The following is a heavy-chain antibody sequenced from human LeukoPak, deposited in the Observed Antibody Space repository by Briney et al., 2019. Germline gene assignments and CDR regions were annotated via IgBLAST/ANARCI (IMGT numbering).Heavy chain of an antibody. CDR3: ARDPPPSNIAVAGSPTDY. D-gene: IGHD6-19*01. Sequence: ASVKVSCKASGGTFSSYAISWVRQAPGQGLEWMGRIIPILGIANYAQKFQGRVTITADKSTSTAYMELSSLRSEDTAVYYCARDPPPSNIAVAGSPTDYWGQGTLVIVSS. CDR2: IIPILGIA. V-gene: IGHV1-69*04. CDR1: GGTFSSYA. J-gene: IGHJ4*02.